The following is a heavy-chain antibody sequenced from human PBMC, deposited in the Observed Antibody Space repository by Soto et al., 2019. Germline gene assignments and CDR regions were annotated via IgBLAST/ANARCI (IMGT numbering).Heavy chain of an antibody. V-gene: IGHV3-30*18. J-gene: IGHJ4*02. D-gene: IGHD6-19*01. CDR3: AKDLYSSGCFDY. CDR1: GFTFSSYG. Sequence: GGSLRLSCAASGFTFSSYGMHWVRQAPGKGLEWVAVISYDGSNKYYADSVKGRFTISRDNSKNTLYLQMNSLRAEDTAVYYCAKDLYSSGCFDYWGQGTLVTVSS. CDR2: ISYDGSNK.